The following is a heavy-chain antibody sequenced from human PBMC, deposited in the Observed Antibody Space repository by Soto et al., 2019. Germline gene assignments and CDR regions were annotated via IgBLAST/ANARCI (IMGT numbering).Heavy chain of an antibody. J-gene: IGHJ4*02. D-gene: IGHD3-16*01. CDR2: ISGSGGTT. V-gene: IGHV3-23*01. CDR1: GFTFNSYT. CDR3: ERFGIATLGGLDY. Sequence: EVQLLESGGGLVQPGGSLRLSCAASGFTFNSYTMSWVRQAPGKGLEWVSSISGSGGTTYYADSVKGRFTISRDNSKNTLYLEMNNPRAEDTAVYYCERFGIATLGGLDYWGQGTLVTVSS.